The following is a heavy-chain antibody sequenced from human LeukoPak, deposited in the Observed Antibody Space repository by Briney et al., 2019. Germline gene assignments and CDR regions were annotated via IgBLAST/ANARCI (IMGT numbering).Heavy chain of an antibody. Sequence: GGSLRLSCAASGFTFTNYWMHWVRQAPGMGLVWVSRLPPDELGIIYADSVKGRFTVSRDNAKNTVYLQMNNLRIDDTAMYYCVGTIASRGSEYWGQGALVTVSS. V-gene: IGHV3-74*01. CDR1: GFTFTNYW. CDR3: VGTIASRGSEY. D-gene: IGHD6-6*01. CDR2: LPPDELGI. J-gene: IGHJ4*02.